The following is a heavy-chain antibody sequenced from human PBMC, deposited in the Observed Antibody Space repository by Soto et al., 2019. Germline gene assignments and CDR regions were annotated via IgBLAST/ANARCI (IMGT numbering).Heavy chain of an antibody. CDR1: GGTFGSHG. J-gene: IGHJ4*02. V-gene: IGHV3-23*01. D-gene: IGHD3-9*01. CDR3: AKETGPQGGFDH. CDR2: ISGSGGST. Sequence: RLWGTAAGGTFGSHGMGWVRQAPGKGLEWVSAISGSGGSTYYADSVKGRFTISRDNSKNTLHLQMDSLRGEDTAVYQCAKETGPQGGFDHWGQGTLVTVSS.